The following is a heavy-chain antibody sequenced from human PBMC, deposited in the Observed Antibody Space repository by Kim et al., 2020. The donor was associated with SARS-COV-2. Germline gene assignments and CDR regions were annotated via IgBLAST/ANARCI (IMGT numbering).Heavy chain of an antibody. Sequence: ASVKVSCKASGYTFTGYYMHWVRQAPGQGLEWMGWINPNSGGTNYAQKFQGRVTMTRDTSISTAYMELSRLRSDDTAVYYCAVFFLTRFWSGYGQTQNDAFDIWGQGTMVTVSS. V-gene: IGHV1-2*02. CDR1: GYTFTGYY. CDR2: INPNSGGT. CDR3: AVFFLTRFWSGYGQTQNDAFDI. J-gene: IGHJ3*02. D-gene: IGHD3-3*01.